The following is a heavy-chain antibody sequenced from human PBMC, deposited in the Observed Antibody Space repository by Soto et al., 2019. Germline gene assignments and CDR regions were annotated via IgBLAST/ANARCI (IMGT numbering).Heavy chain of an antibody. CDR3: ATQDYVNYYYYMDV. CDR1: GGTFSSYA. J-gene: IGHJ6*03. CDR2: INPSGGST. D-gene: IGHD4-17*01. Sequence: ASVKVSCKASGGTFSSYAISWVRQAPGQGLEWMGGINPSGGSTSYAQKFQGRVTMTRDTSTSTVYMELSSLRSEDTAVYYCATQDYVNYYYYMDVWGKGTTVTVSS. V-gene: IGHV1-46*03.